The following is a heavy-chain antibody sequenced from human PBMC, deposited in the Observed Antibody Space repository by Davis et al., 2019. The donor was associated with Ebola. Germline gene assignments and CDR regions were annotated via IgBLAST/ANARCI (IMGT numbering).Heavy chain of an antibody. J-gene: IGHJ4*02. CDR1: GFTFSSYS. CDR2: ISSSSSSM. D-gene: IGHD2-15*01. Sequence: PGGSLRLSCTASGFTFSSYSMNWVRKAPGKGLEWVSSISSSSSSMYYVDSVKGRFTISRDNAKNSLYLQMNSLRVEDTAVYFCARGFSWNLDYWGQGTLVIASS. V-gene: IGHV3-21*01. CDR3: ARGFSWNLDY.